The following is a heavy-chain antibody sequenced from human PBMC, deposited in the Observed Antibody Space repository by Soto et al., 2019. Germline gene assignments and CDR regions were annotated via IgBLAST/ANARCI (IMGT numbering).Heavy chain of an antibody. D-gene: IGHD2-21*02. J-gene: IGHJ4*02. CDR2: INPSGGST. CDR3: ARDLTAADY. Sequence: QVQLMQSGAEVKKPGASVTISCKASVYTFTSYYIHWVRQAPRQGLEWMAIINPSGGSTNYAQKFQGRVTVTRHTSTSTVNMELSSLSSEDTAVYYCARDLTAADYWGQGTLVTVSS. CDR1: VYTFTSYY. V-gene: IGHV1-46*01.